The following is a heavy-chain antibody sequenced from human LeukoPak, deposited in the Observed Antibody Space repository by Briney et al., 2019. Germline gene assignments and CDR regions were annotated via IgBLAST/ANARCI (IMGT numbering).Heavy chain of an antibody. CDR3: AKMTDARGRYGSGSH. CDR1: GYTFSNFA. CDR2: ITDSCVST. Sequence: GGSLSLSCAASGYTFSNFAVSWVRQAPGKGLEWVSSITDSCVSTFYADSLSGRFIISRDNSKNTLYLQMKNLRAADTATYYCAKMTDARGRYGSGSHWGQGTLVGVSS. J-gene: IGHJ4*01. V-gene: IGHV3-23*01. D-gene: IGHD3-10*01.